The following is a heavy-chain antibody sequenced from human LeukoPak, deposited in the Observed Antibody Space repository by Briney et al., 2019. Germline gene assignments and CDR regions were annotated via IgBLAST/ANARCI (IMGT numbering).Heavy chain of an antibody. CDR2: MKPYSANT. CDR1: GYTFTNYD. D-gene: IGHD6-13*01. V-gene: IGHV1-8*03. CDR3: ARTQHLVLRSPLDP. Sequence: GGSVKDSCKASGYTFTNYDVHGVRQATGQGLERMGWMKPYSANTGYAQKFQGRITFTRNTSISTAYMELSSLRSDDTAVYYCARTQHLVLRSPLDPWGQGTLVTVSS. J-gene: IGHJ5*02.